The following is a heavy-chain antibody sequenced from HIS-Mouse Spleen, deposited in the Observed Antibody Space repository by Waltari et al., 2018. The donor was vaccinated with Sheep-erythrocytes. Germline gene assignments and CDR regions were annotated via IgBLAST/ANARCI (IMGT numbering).Heavy chain of an antibody. CDR3: ARQYYYDSSGYAAHDAFDI. D-gene: IGHD3-22*01. CDR1: GYSFTSYW. V-gene: IGHV5-51*01. Sequence: EVQLVQSGAEVKKPGESLKISCKGSGYSFTSYWIGWVRQMPGKGLEWMGIIYPGASDTRSSPSFQGQVTISADKSISTAYLQWSSLKASDTAMYYCARQYYYDSSGYAAHDAFDIWGQGTMVTVSS. J-gene: IGHJ3*02. CDR2: IYPGASDT.